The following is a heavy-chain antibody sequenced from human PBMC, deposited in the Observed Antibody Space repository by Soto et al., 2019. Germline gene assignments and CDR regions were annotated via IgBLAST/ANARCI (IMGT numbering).Heavy chain of an antibody. D-gene: IGHD3-22*01. CDR3: AKDPSFGSGYCPYDFDY. Sequence: SLRLSCAASGFTFSSYGMHWVRQAPGKGLEWVAVISYDGSNKYYADSVKGRFTISRDNSKNTLYLQMNSLRAEDTAVYYCAKDPSFGSGYCPYDFDYWGQGTLVTVSS. CDR2: ISYDGSNK. J-gene: IGHJ4*02. CDR1: GFTFSSYG. V-gene: IGHV3-30*18.